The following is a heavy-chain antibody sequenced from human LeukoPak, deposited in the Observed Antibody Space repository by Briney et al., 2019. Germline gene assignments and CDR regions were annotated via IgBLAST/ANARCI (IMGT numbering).Heavy chain of an antibody. Sequence: PGGSLRLSCAASGFTFSAYGMSWVRQAPGKGLEWVSAISGSGVSTYYADSVKGRFTISRDNSKNTLYLQMNSLRAEDTAVYFCAKGGHVVLVRYCFDSWGQGTLVTVSS. CDR3: AKGGHVVLVRYCFDS. D-gene: IGHD2-2*01. CDR1: GFTFSAYG. V-gene: IGHV3-23*01. J-gene: IGHJ4*02. CDR2: ISGSGVST.